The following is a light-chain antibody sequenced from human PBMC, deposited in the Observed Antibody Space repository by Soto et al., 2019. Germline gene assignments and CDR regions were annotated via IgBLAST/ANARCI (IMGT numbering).Light chain of an antibody. J-gene: IGLJ3*02. CDR2: YDS. V-gene: IGLV3-21*04. CDR3: HVWDSSSDHPV. Sequence: SYELTQAPSVSVAPGKTARITCEGNNIGDKSVHWYQQKPGQAPVLVIYYDSDRPSGIPERFSGSNSGNTATLTISRVEAGDEADYYCHVWDSSSDHPVFGGGTQLTVL. CDR1: NIGDKS.